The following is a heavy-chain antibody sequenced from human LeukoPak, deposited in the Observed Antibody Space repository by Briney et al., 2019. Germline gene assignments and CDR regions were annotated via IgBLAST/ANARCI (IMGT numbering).Heavy chain of an antibody. CDR1: GYIYTSYG. V-gene: IGHV1-18*01. Sequence: ASVKVSCKASGYIYTSYGISWVRQAPGQGLEWMGWISAYNGNINYAQKFQGRVTMTTDTSTSTAYMELRSLRSDDTAVYYCARESRGYRYGYFYYYDMDVWGQGTTVTVSS. D-gene: IGHD5-18*01. CDR2: ISAYNGNI. J-gene: IGHJ6*02. CDR3: ARESRGYRYGYFYYYDMDV.